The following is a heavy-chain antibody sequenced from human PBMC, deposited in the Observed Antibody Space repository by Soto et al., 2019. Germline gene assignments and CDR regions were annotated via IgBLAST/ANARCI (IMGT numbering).Heavy chain of an antibody. D-gene: IGHD3-10*01. Sequence: SETLSLTCTVSGGSISSGGYYWSWIRQHPGKGLEWIGYIYYSGSTYYNPSLKSRVTISVDTSKNQFSLKLSSVTAADTAVYYCARDGDLRGVTGKYGMDVWGQGTTVTVSS. V-gene: IGHV4-31*03. CDR2: IYYSGST. J-gene: IGHJ6*02. CDR1: GGSISSGGYY. CDR3: ARDGDLRGVTGKYGMDV.